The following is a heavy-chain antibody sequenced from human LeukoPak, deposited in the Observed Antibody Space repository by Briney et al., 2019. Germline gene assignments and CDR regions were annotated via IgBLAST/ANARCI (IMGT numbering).Heavy chain of an antibody. CDR1: GFTFSSYS. CDR2: ISSSSSYI. D-gene: IGHD3-10*01. Sequence: GGSLRLSCAASGFTFSSYSMNWVRQAPGKGLEWVSSISSSSSYIYYADSVKGRFTISRDSSKNTLYLQINSLKAEDTAVYYCAKGSGSLVRGITIKGHPVDVWGKGTTVTVSS. CDR3: AKGSGSLVRGITIKGHPVDV. J-gene: IGHJ6*04. V-gene: IGHV3-21*01.